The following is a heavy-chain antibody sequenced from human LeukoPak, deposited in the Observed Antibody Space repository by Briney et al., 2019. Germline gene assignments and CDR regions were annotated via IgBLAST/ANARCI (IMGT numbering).Heavy chain of an antibody. V-gene: IGHV4-39*01. CDR3: AKVGVRYFDSSGLYAFDF. Sequence: SETLSLTCAVSGGSISSTSYYWAWIRQPPGKGLEWIGTIYYSGSTYHNPSLKSRVTMSVDTSRNQFSLKLSSVDAADTGVYYCAKVGVRYFDSSGLYAFDFWGQGTTVTVSS. J-gene: IGHJ3*01. CDR1: GGSISSTSYY. D-gene: IGHD3-22*01. CDR2: IYYSGST.